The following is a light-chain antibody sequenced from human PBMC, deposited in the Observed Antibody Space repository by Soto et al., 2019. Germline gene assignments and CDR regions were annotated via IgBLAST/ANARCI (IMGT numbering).Light chain of an antibody. V-gene: IGLV2-23*01. Sequence: QSALTQPASVSGSPAQSITISCTGTSSDVGSYNLVSWYQQHPGKAPKLMIYEGSKRPSGVSNRFSGSKSGNTASLTISGLQAEDEADYYCCSYAGSSTYVFGTGTKLTVL. CDR1: SSDVGSYNL. J-gene: IGLJ1*01. CDR3: CSYAGSSTYV. CDR2: EGS.